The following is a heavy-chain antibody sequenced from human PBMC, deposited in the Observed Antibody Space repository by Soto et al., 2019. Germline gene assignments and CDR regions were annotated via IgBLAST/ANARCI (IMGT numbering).Heavy chain of an antibody. J-gene: IGHJ6*02. V-gene: IGHV1-18*01. CDR1: GGTFSSYA. CDR3: ARVGYCSSTSCSTRLGYYYGMDV. D-gene: IGHD2-2*03. CDR2: IIANNGNT. Sequence: ASVKVSCKASGGTFSSYAISWVRQAPGQGLEWMGGIIANNGNTNYAQKLQGRVTMTTDTSTSTAYMELRSLRSDDTAVYYCARVGYCSSTSCSTRLGYYYGMDVWGQGTTVTVSS.